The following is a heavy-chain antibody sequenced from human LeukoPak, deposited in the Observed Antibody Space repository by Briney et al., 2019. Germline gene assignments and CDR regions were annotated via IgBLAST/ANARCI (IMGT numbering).Heavy chain of an antibody. V-gene: IGHV4-59*08. D-gene: IGHD1/OR15-1a*01. CDR2: INYSGNT. CDR1: GGSISDYY. CDR3: ARLNVLNNSVLHHFDR. J-gene: IGHJ4*02. Sequence: SETLSLTCTVSGGSISDYYWSWIRQPPGKGLEWIAYINYSGNTDYNPSLKSRVTISVDTSKNHFSLKLNSVTAADTAVYYCARLNVLNNSVLHHFDRWGQGTLVTLSS.